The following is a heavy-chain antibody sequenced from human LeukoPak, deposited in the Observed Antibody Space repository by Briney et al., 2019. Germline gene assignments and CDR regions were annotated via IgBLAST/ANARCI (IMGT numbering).Heavy chain of an antibody. CDR2: IYRATEGGAT. J-gene: IGHJ1*01. V-gene: IGHV3-15*01. CDR1: GFTFSNAW. CDR3: TTDLQH. Sequence: GGSLRLSCAASGFTFSNAWMTWVRHTPARGLEWVGRIYRATEGGATNYTAPVKGRFTISRGDSKYMVFLQMNSLKTEDTGVYYCTTDLQHWGQGALVTVSS.